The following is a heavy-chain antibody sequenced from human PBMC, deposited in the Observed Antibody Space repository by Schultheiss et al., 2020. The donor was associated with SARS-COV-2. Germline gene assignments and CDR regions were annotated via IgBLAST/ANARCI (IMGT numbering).Heavy chain of an antibody. D-gene: IGHD5/OR15-5a*01. CDR2: MNPNSGNT. Sequence: ASVKVSCKASGYTFTSYDINWVRQATGQGLEWMGWMNPNSGNTGYAQKVQGRVSMTTDTSTRTAYMELRSLRSDDTAVYYCARARVPDYWGQGTLVTVSS. V-gene: IGHV1-8*01. CDR1: GYTFTSYD. J-gene: IGHJ4*02. CDR3: ARARVPDY.